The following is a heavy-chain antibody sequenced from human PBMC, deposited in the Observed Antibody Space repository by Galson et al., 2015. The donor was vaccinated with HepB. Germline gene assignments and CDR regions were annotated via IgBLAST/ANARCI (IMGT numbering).Heavy chain of an antibody. CDR1: GFTFSSYA. V-gene: IGHV3-30*04. CDR3: ARDYYDSSGWDY. J-gene: IGHJ4*02. CDR2: ISYDGSNK. D-gene: IGHD3-22*01. Sequence: SLRLSCAASGFTFSSYAMHWVRQAPGKGLEWVAVISYDGSNKYYADSVKGRFTISRDNSKNTLYLQMNSLRAEDTAVYYCARDYYDSSGWDYWGQGTLVTVSS.